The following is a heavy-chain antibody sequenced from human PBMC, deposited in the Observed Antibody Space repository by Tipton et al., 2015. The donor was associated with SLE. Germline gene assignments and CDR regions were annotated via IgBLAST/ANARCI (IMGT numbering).Heavy chain of an antibody. CDR1: GGSISSSSYY. Sequence: TLSLTCTVSGGSISSSSYYWGWIRQPPGKGLEWIGSIYYSGSTYYTPSLKSRVSISVDTSKNQFSLRQNSVTAADTAVFYCASPGWQQLDRDGVDFWGHGTLVPVSS. J-gene: IGHJ4*01. CDR3: ASPGWQQLDRDGVDF. D-gene: IGHD6-13*01. V-gene: IGHV4-39*01. CDR2: IYYSGST.